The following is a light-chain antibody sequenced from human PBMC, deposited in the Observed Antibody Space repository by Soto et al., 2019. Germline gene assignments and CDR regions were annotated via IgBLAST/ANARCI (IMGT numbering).Light chain of an antibody. CDR2: GAS. CDR3: QQYHKLLDT. J-gene: IGKJ2*01. CDR1: QSVRTN. V-gene: IGKV3-15*01. Sequence: DIVMTQSPATLSVSPGERATLSCRASQSVRTNVAWYQQKPGQAPWLLIYGASNRATGVPARFSGSGSGTEFTLTIDSLQSEDFAVYYCQQYHKLLDTFGQGTKVDIK.